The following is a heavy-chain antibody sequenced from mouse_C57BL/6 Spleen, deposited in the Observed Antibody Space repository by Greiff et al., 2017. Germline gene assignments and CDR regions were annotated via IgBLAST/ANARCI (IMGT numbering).Heavy chain of an antibody. D-gene: IGHD2-10*02. CDR1: GYTFTSYW. J-gene: IGHJ3*01. Sequence: VQLQQPGAELVRPGSSVKLSCKASGYTFTSYWMHWVKQRPIQGLEWIGNIDPSDSETHYNQKFKDKATLTVDKSSSTAYMQLSILTSEDSAVYYCARWYGNYGWFAYWGQGTLVTVSA. CDR3: ARWYGNYGWFAY. CDR2: IDPSDSET. V-gene: IGHV1-52*01.